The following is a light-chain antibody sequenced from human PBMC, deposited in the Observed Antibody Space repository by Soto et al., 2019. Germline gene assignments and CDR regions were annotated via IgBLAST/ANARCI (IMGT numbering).Light chain of an antibody. CDR2: TAF. V-gene: IGKV1-9*01. J-gene: IGKJ4*01. Sequence: DIQLTQSPSFLSASVGDRVTITCRARQGLSNNVAWYQLKPGKAPNLLIYTAFTLQSGVPSRFSGSGSGTEFTLTISSLQPEDSATYYCQQANSYPLTFGGGTKVEIK. CDR1: QGLSNN. CDR3: QQANSYPLT.